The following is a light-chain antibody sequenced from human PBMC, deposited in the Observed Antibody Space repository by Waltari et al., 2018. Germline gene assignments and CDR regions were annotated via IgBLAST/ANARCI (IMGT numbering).Light chain of an antibody. CDR2: GAS. CDR3: XXXNNWLT. Sequence: EIVMTQSPATLSVSPGERATLSCRASQSVSSNLAWYQQKPGQAPRLLIYGASTRATCIPARFSGSGSGTEXTLTISSLQXXDXAXXXXXXXNNWLTFGGGTKVEIK. J-gene: IGKJ4*01. V-gene: IGKV3D-15*01. CDR1: QSVSSN.